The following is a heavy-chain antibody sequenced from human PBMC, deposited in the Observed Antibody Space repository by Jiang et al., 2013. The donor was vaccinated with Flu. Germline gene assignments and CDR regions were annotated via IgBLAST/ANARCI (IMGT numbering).Heavy chain of an antibody. V-gene: IGHV3-23*01. D-gene: IGHD2-21*01. CDR3: AKPLGVMHFDY. J-gene: IGHJ4*02. CDR2: ISGSGGVT. CDR1: GFTFSSYA. Sequence: VQLLESGGGLVQPGGSLRLSCAASGFTFSSYAMTWVRQAPGKGLEWVSAISGSGGVTYYADSVKGRFTISTDNSKDTPYLQMNSLRAEDTAVYYCAKPLGVMHFDYWGQGTLVTVSS.